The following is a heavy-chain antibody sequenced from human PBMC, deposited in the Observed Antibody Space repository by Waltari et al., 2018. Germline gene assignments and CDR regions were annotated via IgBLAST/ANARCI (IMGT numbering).Heavy chain of an antibody. V-gene: IGHV4-30-2*01. CDR3: ARTPAYDFWSGYFDY. CDR2: IHHGGST. D-gene: IGHD3-3*01. Sequence: QLQLQESGSGLVKPSQTLSLTCAVSGGSINIGDYAWSWIRQPPGKGLEWIGYIHHGGSTYYNPSLKSRVTISVDRSKNQFSLKLSSVTASDTAVHYCARTPAYDFWSGYFDYWGQGTLVTVSS. J-gene: IGHJ4*02. CDR1: GGSINIGDYA.